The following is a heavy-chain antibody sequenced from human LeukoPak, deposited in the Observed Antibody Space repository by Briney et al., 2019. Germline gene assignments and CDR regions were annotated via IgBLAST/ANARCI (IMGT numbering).Heavy chain of an antibody. V-gene: IGHV4-39*01. J-gene: IGHJ5*02. D-gene: IGHD3-16*01. CDR2: IYYSGST. Sequence: SETLSLTCTVSGGSISSSSYYWGWIRQPPGKGLEWIGSIYYSGSTYYNPSLKSRVTISVDTSKNQFSLKLSSVTAADTAVYYCARRGIRWTWGQGTLVTVSS. CDR1: GGSISSSSYY. CDR3: ARRGIRWT.